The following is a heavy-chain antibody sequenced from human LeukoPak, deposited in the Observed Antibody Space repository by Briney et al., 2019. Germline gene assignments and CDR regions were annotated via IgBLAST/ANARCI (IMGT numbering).Heavy chain of an antibody. Sequence: GGSLRLSCAASGFTFSDFYMSWIRQAPGKGLEWISYISSSGSNIYYADSVRGRFTISRDNAKNSLYLQMNSLRAEDTAVYYCARADRVRVFWSGYLFPHFDYGGRGPWVTVSS. CDR2: ISSSGSNI. J-gene: IGHJ4*02. CDR1: GFTFSDFY. CDR3: ARADRVRVFWSGYLFPHFDY. V-gene: IGHV3-11*04. D-gene: IGHD3-3*01.